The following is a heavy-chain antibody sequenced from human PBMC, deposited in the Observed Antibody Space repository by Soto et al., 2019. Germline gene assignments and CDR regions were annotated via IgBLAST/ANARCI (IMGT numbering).Heavy chain of an antibody. CDR1: GCTFSSYA. V-gene: IGHV1-69*01. J-gene: IGHJ5*02. CDR3: ASTQENCSGGSCIPLSWFDP. CDR2: IIPIFGTA. Sequence: QVQRVQSGAEVKKPGSSVKVSCNASGCTFSSYAISWVRHAPGQGLEWMGGIIPIFGTANYAQKLQGRVTITADESTSTAYMELSSLRSEDTAVYYCASTQENCSGGSCIPLSWFDPWGPGNLVTVSS. D-gene: IGHD2-15*01.